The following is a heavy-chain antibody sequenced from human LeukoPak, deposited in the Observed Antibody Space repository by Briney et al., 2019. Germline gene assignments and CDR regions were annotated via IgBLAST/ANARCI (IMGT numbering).Heavy chain of an antibody. CDR1: GYTFNGYY. D-gene: IGHD5-12*01. Sequence: GASVKVSCKASGYTFNGYYMQWVRQAPGQGLEWLGRINPNSSGTESPQKFQGRITMTINTSTRTAYMELSSLRFDDTAVYYCARDRRGYGGYDMNWGQGTLVTVSS. J-gene: IGHJ4*02. CDR3: ARDRRGYGGYDMN. V-gene: IGHV1-2*06. CDR2: INPNSSGT.